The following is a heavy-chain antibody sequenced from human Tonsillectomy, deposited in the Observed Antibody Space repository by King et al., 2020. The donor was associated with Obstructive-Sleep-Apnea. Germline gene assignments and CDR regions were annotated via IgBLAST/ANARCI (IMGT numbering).Heavy chain of an antibody. CDR3: ARLVGGLRWDE. D-gene: IGHD1-26*01. J-gene: IGHJ4*02. V-gene: IGHV5-10-1*01. CDR2: IDPSDAYV. CDR1: GYSFTNYW. Sequence: VQLVESGAEVKKPGESLRISCKGSGYSFTNYWITWVRQMPGKGLEWMGRIDPSDAYVNYNPSFQGHVTISSDKSISTAYLHWSSLRASDTAMYYCARLVGGLRWDEWGQGTLVTVSS.